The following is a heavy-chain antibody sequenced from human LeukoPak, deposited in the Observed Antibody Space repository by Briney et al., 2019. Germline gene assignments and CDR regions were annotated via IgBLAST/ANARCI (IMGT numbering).Heavy chain of an antibody. Sequence: SETLSLTCTVSGGSISSYYWSWIRQPAGKGLEWIGRIYTSGSTNYNPSLKSRVTMSVDTSKNQFSLKLSSVTAADTAVYYCAREFYYCGGECPPVDYYYYYYMEVWGKGTMVTVSS. J-gene: IGHJ6*03. CDR1: GGSISSYY. CDR2: IYTSGST. CDR3: AREFYYCGGECPPVDYYYYYYMEV. V-gene: IGHV4-4*07. D-gene: IGHD2-21*01.